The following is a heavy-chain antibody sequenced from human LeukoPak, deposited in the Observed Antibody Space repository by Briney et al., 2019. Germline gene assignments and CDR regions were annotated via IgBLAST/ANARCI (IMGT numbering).Heavy chain of an antibody. D-gene: IGHD3-10*01. CDR3: ARAIPQYYYGSGSYYTGWAFDI. Sequence: PSETLSLTCAVYGGSFSGYYWSWIRQPPGKGLEWIGEINHSGSTNYNPSLKSRVTISVDTSKNQFSLKLSSVTAADTAVYYCARAIPQYYYGSGSYYTGWAFDIWGQGTMVTVSS. J-gene: IGHJ3*02. CDR1: GGSFSGYY. V-gene: IGHV4-34*01. CDR2: INHSGST.